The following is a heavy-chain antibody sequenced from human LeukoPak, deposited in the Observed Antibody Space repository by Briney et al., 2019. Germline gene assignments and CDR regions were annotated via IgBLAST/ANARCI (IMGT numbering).Heavy chain of an antibody. CDR1: GYTFTSYD. Sequence: ASVKVSCKASGYTFTSYDINWVRQATGQGLEWMGWMNSNSGNTGYAQKFQGRVTMTRNTSISTAYMELSSLRSEDTAVYYCARGPVGATTPYYYYYYMDVWGKGTTVTISS. V-gene: IGHV1-8*01. CDR3: ARGPVGATTPYYYYYYMDV. J-gene: IGHJ6*03. CDR2: MNSNSGNT. D-gene: IGHD1-26*01.